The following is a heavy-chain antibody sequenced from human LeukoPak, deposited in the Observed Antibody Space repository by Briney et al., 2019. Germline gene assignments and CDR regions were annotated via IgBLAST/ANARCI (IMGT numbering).Heavy chain of an antibody. CDR2: ISGTSNTI. CDR1: GFTFSSYS. V-gene: IGHV3-48*01. Sequence: PGGSLRLSCVGSGFTFSSYSMNWVRQAPGKGLEWLSYISGTSNTIYYADSVKGRFTVSRDNAKNSLYLQMNSLRADDTAIYYCARDLGSYSSGWYMGFDYWGQGTLVTVSS. CDR3: ARDLGSYSSGWYMGFDY. D-gene: IGHD6-19*01. J-gene: IGHJ4*02.